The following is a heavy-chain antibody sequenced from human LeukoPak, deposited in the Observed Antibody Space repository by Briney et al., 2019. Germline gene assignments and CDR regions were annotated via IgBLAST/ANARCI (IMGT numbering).Heavy chain of an antibody. CDR2: CDADDGEA. Sequence: ASVKVSCKVSGYSLTDLSMHWVRQAPGKGLEWMGACDADDGEATYAQKLQGRVTVTEDTSADTAYMELNSLTSEDTAVYYCAAQVFIEAAGTGDYYFSMDVWGKGTTVTVSS. J-gene: IGHJ6*03. V-gene: IGHV1-24*01. CDR1: GYSLTDLS. D-gene: IGHD6-13*01. CDR3: AAQVFIEAAGTGDYYFSMDV.